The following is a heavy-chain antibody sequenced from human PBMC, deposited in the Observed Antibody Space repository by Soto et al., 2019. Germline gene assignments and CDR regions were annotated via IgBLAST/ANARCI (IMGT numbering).Heavy chain of an antibody. Sequence: SETLSLTCIVSGGSFKSGSYSWSWIRQPPGKGLEWIGYVYHTGRTSYNPSLKSRVSISMNTSKNQFSLNLDSVTAADTAVYFCARDFAYFDSWGQGTLVTVSS. V-gene: IGHV4-61*01. D-gene: IGHD3-3*01. CDR2: VYHTGRT. J-gene: IGHJ4*02. CDR3: ARDFAYFDS. CDR1: GGSFKSGSYS.